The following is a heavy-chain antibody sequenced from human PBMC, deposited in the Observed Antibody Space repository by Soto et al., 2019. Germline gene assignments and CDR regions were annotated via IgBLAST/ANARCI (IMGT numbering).Heavy chain of an antibody. CDR2: MYHSGIT. CDR3: ARATASSKLRAVIIN. D-gene: IGHD3-10*01. J-gene: IGHJ4*02. Sequence: PSETLSLTCTFSGGSIASDNWWTWVRQTPGRGLEWIGEMYHSGITNYSPSLKSRVNILIDESKTQFSLKLTSVTAADTDRYFCARATASSKLRAVIINWRQPSLDTVSS. CDR1: GGSIASDNW. V-gene: IGHV4-4*02.